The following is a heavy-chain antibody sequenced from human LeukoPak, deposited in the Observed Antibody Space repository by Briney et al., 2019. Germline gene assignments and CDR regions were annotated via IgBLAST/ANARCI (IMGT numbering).Heavy chain of an antibody. D-gene: IGHD3-9*01. CDR1: GGSISSYY. CDR3: ARERAYYDILPRWFDP. CDR2: IYYSGST. V-gene: IGHV4-59*12. J-gene: IGHJ5*02. Sequence: KPSETLSLTCTVSGGSISSYYWSWIRQPPGKGLEWIGYIYYSGSTNYNPSLKSRVTISLDTSKNQFSLKLSSVTAADTAVYYCARERAYYDILPRWFDPWGQGTLVTVSS.